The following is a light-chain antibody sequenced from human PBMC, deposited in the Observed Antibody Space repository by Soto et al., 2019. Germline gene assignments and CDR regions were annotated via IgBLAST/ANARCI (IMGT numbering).Light chain of an antibody. CDR1: QSISSW. CDR2: KAS. J-gene: IGKJ4*01. CDR3: QQYNSYPLT. V-gene: IGKV1-5*03. Sequence: DIPMTQSPSTLSASVGDRVTITCRASQSISSWLAWYQQKPGKAPKLLIYKASSLESGVPSRFSGSGSRTEFTLTISSLQPDDFATYYCQQYNSYPLTFGGGTKEEIK.